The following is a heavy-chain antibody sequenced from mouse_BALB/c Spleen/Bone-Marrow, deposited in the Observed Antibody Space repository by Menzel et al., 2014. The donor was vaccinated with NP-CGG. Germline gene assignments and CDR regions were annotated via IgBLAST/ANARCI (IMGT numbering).Heavy chain of an antibody. J-gene: IGHJ1*01. CDR3: ARDMCDGLRWYFDV. CDR1: GFTFTDYY. D-gene: IGHD2-3*01. CDR2: IRNKANGHTT. V-gene: IGHV7-3*02. Sequence: EVKLMESGRGLVQPGGSLRLSSATSGFTFTDYYMSWVRQPPGKALEWLGFIRNKANGHTTAYSASVKGRFTISSDNSQSIPDLQMNTLRAEDSATYYGARDMCDGLRWYFDVWGEGTTVTVSS.